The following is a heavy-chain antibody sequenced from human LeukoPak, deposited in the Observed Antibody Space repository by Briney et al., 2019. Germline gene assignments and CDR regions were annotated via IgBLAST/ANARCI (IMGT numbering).Heavy chain of an antibody. V-gene: IGHV1-2*02. CDR1: GYTFNGYY. D-gene: IGHD4-17*01. Sequence: ASVKVSCKASGYTFNGYYMHWVRQAPGQGLEWMGWINPNSGDTNYAQKFQGRVTMTRDTSISTAYMELSRLRSDDTAVYDCATPTVTTWYYFDYWGQGTLVTVSS. CDR3: ATPTVTTWYYFDY. CDR2: INPNSGDT. J-gene: IGHJ4*02.